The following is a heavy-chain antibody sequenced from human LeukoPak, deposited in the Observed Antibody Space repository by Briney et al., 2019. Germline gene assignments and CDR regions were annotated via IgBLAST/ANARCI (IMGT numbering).Heavy chain of an antibody. V-gene: IGHV3-23*01. CDR3: AKHRTMIVVVTPYYFDY. CDR2: ISGSGGST. CDR1: GFTFSNYA. J-gene: IGHJ4*02. D-gene: IGHD3-22*01. Sequence: PGGSLRLSCAASGFTFSNYAMSWVRQAPGKGLEWVSAISGSGGSTYYADSVKGRFTISRDNSKNTLYLQMNSLRAEDTAVYYCAKHRTMIVVVTPYYFDYWGQGTLVTVSS.